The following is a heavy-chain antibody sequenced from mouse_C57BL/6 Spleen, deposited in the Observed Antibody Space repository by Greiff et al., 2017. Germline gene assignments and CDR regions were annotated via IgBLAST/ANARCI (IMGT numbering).Heavy chain of an antibody. CDR2: INYDGSST. CDR3: ARLTPSFDY. V-gene: IGHV5-16*01. J-gene: IGHJ2*01. CDR1: GFTFSDYY. Sequence: DVKLVESEGGLVQPGSSMKLSCTASGFTFSDYYMAWVRQVPEKGLEWVANINYDGSSTYYLDSLKSRFIISRDNAKNILYLQMSSLKSEDTATYYCARLTPSFDYWGQGTTLTVSS. D-gene: IGHD4-1*01.